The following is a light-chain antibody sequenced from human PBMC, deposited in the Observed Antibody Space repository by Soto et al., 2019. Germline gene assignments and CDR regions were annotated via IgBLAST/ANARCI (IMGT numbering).Light chain of an antibody. V-gene: IGLV1-51*01. Sequence: QSVLTQPPSVSAAPGQKVTISCSESSSNIGNNYVSWYQHLPGTAPKLLIYDNNKRPSGIPDRFSGSKSGTSATLAITGLQTGDEADYYCGTWDSSLLYVFGTGTKLTVL. CDR2: DNN. CDR3: GTWDSSLLYV. CDR1: SSNIGNNY. J-gene: IGLJ1*01.